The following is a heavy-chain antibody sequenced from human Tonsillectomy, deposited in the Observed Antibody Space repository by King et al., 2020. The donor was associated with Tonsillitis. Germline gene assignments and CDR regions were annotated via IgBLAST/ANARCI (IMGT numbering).Heavy chain of an antibody. CDR2: INLLDSDT. D-gene: IGHD4-23*01. CDR3: ARQGGYGGSVYFDY. V-gene: IGHV5-51*01. J-gene: IGHJ4*02. Sequence: VQLVQSGAEVKKPGESLKISCKGSGYTFSNYWIGWVRQMPGKGLEWMGIINLLDSDTPYTPSFQGQFTISADKSISTAYLQWSSLKASDTAIYYCARQGGYGGSVYFDYWGQGSLVTVSS. CDR1: GYTFSNYW.